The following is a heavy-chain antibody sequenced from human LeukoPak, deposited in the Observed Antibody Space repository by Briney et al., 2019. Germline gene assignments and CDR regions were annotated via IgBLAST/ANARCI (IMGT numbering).Heavy chain of an antibody. CDR1: GGSFSGYY. Sequence: SETLSLTCAVYGGSFSGYYWSWIRQPPGKGLEWIGEINHSGSTNYNPSLKSRVTISVDTSKNQFSLKLSSVTAADTAVYYCARDLGYSSSWSGGFDYWGQGTLVTVSS. V-gene: IGHV4-34*01. J-gene: IGHJ4*02. CDR3: ARDLGYSSSWSGGFDY. CDR2: INHSGST. D-gene: IGHD6-13*01.